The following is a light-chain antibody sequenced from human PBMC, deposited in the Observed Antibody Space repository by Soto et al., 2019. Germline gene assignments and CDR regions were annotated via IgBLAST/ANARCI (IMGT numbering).Light chain of an antibody. CDR1: QSVSRW. Sequence: DVQMTQSPSTLSASVGDRVTVTCRASQSVSRWVAWYQQKVGKAPKLLIFDASSLESGVPSRFSGSGSGTEFTLSISSLQPGDSATYYCQQSHNFDPPTFGGGTKVDI. CDR3: QQSHNFDPPT. CDR2: DAS. J-gene: IGKJ4*01. V-gene: IGKV1-5*01.